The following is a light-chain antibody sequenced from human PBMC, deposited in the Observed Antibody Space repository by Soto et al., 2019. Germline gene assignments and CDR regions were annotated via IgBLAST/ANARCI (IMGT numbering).Light chain of an antibody. V-gene: IGKV3-20*01. CDR2: DAS. CDR3: QHCQLYGGSPPLT. Sequence: EIVLTQSPGTPTLSPEERATLACRASQSVSYYLAWYQQKPVQAPRLLISDASSKATGVPDRFSGSGSGTDFTLTISRLEPEEFADYYCQHCQLYGGSPPLTFGGGTKVEIK. CDR1: QSVSYY. J-gene: IGKJ4*01.